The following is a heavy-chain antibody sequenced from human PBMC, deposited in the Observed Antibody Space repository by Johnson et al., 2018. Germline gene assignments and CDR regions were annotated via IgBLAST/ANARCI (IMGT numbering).Heavy chain of an antibody. CDR1: GFAFNTYT. V-gene: IGHV3-21*06. CDR2: ISTSSSFI. CDR3: VRQPHNFYHYCMDV. J-gene: IGHJ6*03. Sequence: EVQLVESGGTLVKPGGSLRLSCVASGFAFNTYTMNWVRQAPGKGLEWVSSISTSSSFIYYADSGRGRFTLTRDNAKNSLYLHMDGLRAEDTAIYYCVRQPHNFYHYCMDVWGNGTTVTVS.